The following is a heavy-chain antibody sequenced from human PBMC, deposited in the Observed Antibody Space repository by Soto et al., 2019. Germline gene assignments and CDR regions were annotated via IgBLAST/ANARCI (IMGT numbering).Heavy chain of an antibody. J-gene: IGHJ4*02. V-gene: IGHV3-21*01. Sequence: EVQLVESGGGLVKPGGSLRLSCAASGFTFSSYSMNWVRQAPGKGLEWVSAISSSSGYIYYADSVKGRFTIYRDNAKNSLYLQMNSLRAEYTAVFYCAKREYSGQNDYWGQGTLVTVSS. CDR2: ISSSSGYI. CDR3: AKREYSGQNDY. D-gene: IGHD5-12*01. CDR1: GFTFSSYS.